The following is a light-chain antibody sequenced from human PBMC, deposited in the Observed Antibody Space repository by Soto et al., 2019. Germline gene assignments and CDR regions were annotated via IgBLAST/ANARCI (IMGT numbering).Light chain of an antibody. J-gene: IGLJ2*01. CDR3: SSFRSRTTLL. Sequence: QSALTQPASVSGSPGQSITISCTGTSSDVGGHNHVSWYQQHPGTAPKLMIYDVSNRPPGVSNRFSGSKSGNTASLTISGRQAEDEADYYCSSFRSRTTLLFGGGTKLTVL. CDR1: SSDVGGHNH. V-gene: IGLV2-14*03. CDR2: DVS.